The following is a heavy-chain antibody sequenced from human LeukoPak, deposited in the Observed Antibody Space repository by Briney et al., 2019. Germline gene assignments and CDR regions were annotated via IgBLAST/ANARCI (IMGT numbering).Heavy chain of an antibody. CDR2: ISYDGSNK. CDR3: ARDPEADY. J-gene: IGHJ4*02. V-gene: IGHV3-30*04. CDR1: GFTFSSYA. Sequence: GGSLRLSCAASGFTFSSYAMHWVRQAPGKGLEWVAVISYDGSNKYYADSVKGRFTISRDNSKNTLYLQMNSLRAEDTAVYYCARDPEADYRGQGTLVTVSS.